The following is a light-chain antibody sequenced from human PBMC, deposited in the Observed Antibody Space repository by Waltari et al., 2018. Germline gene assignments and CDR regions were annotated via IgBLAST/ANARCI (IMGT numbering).Light chain of an antibody. CDR3: QQYYSYPLT. Sequence: AIRMTQAPSSFSASTGDRVPITCRASHGISSYLAWYKQKPGKATKLLIYAASTLQSGVPSRFSGSGSGTDFTLTISCLQSEDFATYYCQQYYSYPLTFGGGTKVEIK. J-gene: IGKJ4*01. V-gene: IGKV1-8*01. CDR2: AAS. CDR1: HGISSY.